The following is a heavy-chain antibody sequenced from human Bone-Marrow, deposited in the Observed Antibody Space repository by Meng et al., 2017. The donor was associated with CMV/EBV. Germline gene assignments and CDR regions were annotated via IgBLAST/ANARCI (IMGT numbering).Heavy chain of an antibody. CDR2: ITHSGST. CDR1: GAPFSGY. Sequence: VPPQPWGAGLLKPSDPLSLTCGVYGAPFSGYWSWVRQPPGKGLEWIGEITHSGSTNYNVSLKSRVTISIDTSKNQFSLKLSSVTATDTAVYYCAPGFRSWSGSYSSWGQGTLVTVSS. D-gene: IGHD1-26*01. J-gene: IGHJ4*02. V-gene: IGHV4-34*01. CDR3: APGFRSWSGSYSS.